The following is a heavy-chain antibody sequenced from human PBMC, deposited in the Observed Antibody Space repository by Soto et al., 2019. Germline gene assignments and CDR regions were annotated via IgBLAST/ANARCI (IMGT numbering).Heavy chain of an antibody. CDR2: IYYSGST. CDR1: GGSISSYY. J-gene: IGHJ4*02. CDR3: ARGLVGGDY. Sequence: SETLSLTCTVSGGSISSYYWSWIRQPPGKGLEWIGYIYYSGSTNYNPSLKSRVTISVDTSKNQFSLKLSSVTAADPAVYYCARGLVGGDYWGQGTLVTVSP. V-gene: IGHV4-59*01. D-gene: IGHD6-19*01.